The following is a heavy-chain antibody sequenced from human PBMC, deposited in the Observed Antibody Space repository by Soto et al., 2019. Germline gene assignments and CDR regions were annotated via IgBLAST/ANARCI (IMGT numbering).Heavy chain of an antibody. Sequence: DVQLVESGGGLIQPGESLRLSCAAFGLTISGKKYVAWVRQAPGKGLEWVSALYDVDGSFYADSVTGRFTTSSDSSKNTVYLQMNDLRPDDTAVYYCATWNEREHAFDVWGQGTTVTISS. J-gene: IGHJ3*01. CDR1: GLTISGKKY. V-gene: IGHV3-53*01. CDR2: LYDVDGS. CDR3: ATWNEREHAFDV. D-gene: IGHD1-1*01.